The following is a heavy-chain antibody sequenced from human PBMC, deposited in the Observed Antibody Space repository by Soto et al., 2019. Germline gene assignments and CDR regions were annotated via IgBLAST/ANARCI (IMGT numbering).Heavy chain of an antibody. CDR1: GYSFTSYW. V-gene: IGHV5-51*01. J-gene: IGHJ6*02. CDR2: IYPGDFDT. D-gene: IGHD2-15*01. CDR3: ASSSGGRSSDYYYGMDV. Sequence: GESLKISCKGSGYSFTSYWIGWVRQMPGKGLEWMGIIYPGDFDTRYSPSFQGQVTISADKSISTAYLQWSSLKASDTAMYYCASSSGGRSSDYYYGMDVWGQGTTVTVSS.